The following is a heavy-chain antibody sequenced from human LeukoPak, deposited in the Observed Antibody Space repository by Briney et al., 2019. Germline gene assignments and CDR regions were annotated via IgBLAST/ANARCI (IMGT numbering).Heavy chain of an antibody. D-gene: IGHD3-10*01. J-gene: IGHJ3*02. CDR3: AREKFGLLPASGAFDI. V-gene: IGHV1-18*01. CDR2: ISAYNGNT. Sequence: GASVKVSCKASGYTFTSYGISWVRQAPGQGLEWMGWISAYNGNTNYAQKLQGRVTMTTDTSTSTAYMELRSLRSDDTAVYYCAREKFGLLPASGAFDIWGQGTMVTVSS. CDR1: GYTFTSYG.